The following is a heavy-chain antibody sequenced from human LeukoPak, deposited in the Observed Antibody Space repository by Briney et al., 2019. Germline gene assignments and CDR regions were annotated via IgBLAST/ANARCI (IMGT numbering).Heavy chain of an antibody. CDR3: ASVPRVYPGY. D-gene: IGHD5/OR15-5a*01. J-gene: IGHJ4*02. CDR1: GFTFSSYS. V-gene: IGHV3-21*01. Sequence: GGSLRLSCAASGFTFSSYSMNWVRQAPGKGLEWVSSISSSSSYIYYADSVKGRFTISRDNAKNSLYPQMNSLRAEDTAVYYCASVPRVYPGYWGQGTLVTVSS. CDR2: ISSSSSYI.